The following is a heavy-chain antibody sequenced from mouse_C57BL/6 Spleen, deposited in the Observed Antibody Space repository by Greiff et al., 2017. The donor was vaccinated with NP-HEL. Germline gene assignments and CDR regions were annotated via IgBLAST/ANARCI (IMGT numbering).Heavy chain of an antibody. Sequence: VQLQQSGTVLARPGASVKMSCTTSGYTFTSYWMHWVKQRPGQGLEWIGAIYPGNSDTSYNQKFKGKAKLTAVTSASTAYMELRSLAIEDSAISSCTRSAGSSLYFDYWGQGTTLTVSS. CDR1: GYTFTSYW. CDR3: TRSAGSSLYFDY. D-gene: IGHD1-1*01. V-gene: IGHV1-5*01. J-gene: IGHJ2*01. CDR2: IYPGNSDT.